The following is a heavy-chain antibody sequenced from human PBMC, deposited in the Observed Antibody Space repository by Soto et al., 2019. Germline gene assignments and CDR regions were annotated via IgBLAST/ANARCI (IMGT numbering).Heavy chain of an antibody. CDR3: ATPRYYGSGSYWY. J-gene: IGHJ4*02. D-gene: IGHD3-10*01. Sequence: SETLSLTCAVYGGSFSGYYWSWIRQPPGKGLEWIGEINHSGSTNYNPSLKSRVTISVDTSKNQFSLKLSSVTAADTAVYYCATPRYYGSGSYWYWGQGTLVTVSS. CDR1: GGSFSGYY. CDR2: INHSGST. V-gene: IGHV4-34*01.